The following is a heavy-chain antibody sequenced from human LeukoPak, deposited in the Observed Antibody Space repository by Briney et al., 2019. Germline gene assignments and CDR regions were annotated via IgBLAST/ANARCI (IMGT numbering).Heavy chain of an antibody. CDR3: ARESTAFAFDI. V-gene: IGHV3-20*04. D-gene: IGHD5-18*01. CDR2: INWNGGST. CDR1: GFTVSSNY. J-gene: IGHJ3*02. Sequence: PGGSLRLSRAASGFTVSSNYMSWVRQAPGKGLEWVSGINWNGGSTGYADSVKGRFTISRDNAKNSLYLQMNSLRAEDTALYYCARESTAFAFDIWGQGTMVTVSS.